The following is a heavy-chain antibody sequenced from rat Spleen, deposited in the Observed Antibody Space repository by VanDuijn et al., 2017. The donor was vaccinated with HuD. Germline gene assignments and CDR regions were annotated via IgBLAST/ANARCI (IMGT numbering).Heavy chain of an antibody. CDR3: AREAGIPFHYFDY. V-gene: IGHV5-7*01. CDR1: GFTFSDYN. CDR2: ISYDGSCT. J-gene: IGHJ2*01. Sequence: EVQLVESGGGLVQPGRSLKLSCAASGFTFSDYNMAWVRQAPKKGLEWVATISYDGSCTYYRDSVKDRFTISRDNAKSILFLQMDSLRSEDTATYYCAREAGIPFHYFDYWGQGVMVTVSS. D-gene: IGHD1-4*01.